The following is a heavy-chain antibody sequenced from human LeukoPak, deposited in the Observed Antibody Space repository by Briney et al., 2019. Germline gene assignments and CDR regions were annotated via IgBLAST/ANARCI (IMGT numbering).Heavy chain of an antibody. V-gene: IGHV3-23*01. D-gene: IGHD6-19*01. J-gene: IGHJ4*02. CDR2: ISGSGDST. CDR1: GFTFNTYA. Sequence: GGSLRLSCAASGFTFNTYAMSWVRQAPGKGLEWVSAISGSGDSTFYADSVKGRFTISRDNSKNTLYLQIHSLRAEDTAVYCCAKGKGSSSSSIGWWGQGTLVTVSS. CDR3: AKGKGSSSSSIGW.